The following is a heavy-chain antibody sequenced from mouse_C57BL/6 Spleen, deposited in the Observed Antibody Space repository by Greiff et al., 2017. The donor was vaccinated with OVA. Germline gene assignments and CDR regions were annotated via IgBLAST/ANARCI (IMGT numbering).Heavy chain of an antibody. V-gene: IGHV7-1*01. J-gene: IGHJ1*03. Sequence: EVMLVESGGGLVQSGRSLRLSCATSGFTFSDFYMEWVRQAPGKGLEWIAASRNKANDYTTEYSASVKGRFIVSRDTSQSILYLQMNALRAEDTAIYYCARALPGGYFDVWGTGTTVTVSS. CDR1: GFTFSDFY. D-gene: IGHD1-2*01. CDR3: ARALPGGYFDV. CDR2: SRNKANDYTT.